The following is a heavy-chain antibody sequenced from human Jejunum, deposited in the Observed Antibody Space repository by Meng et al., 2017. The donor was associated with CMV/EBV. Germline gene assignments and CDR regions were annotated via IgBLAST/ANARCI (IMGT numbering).Heavy chain of an antibody. CDR1: GLTCSRYG. J-gene: IGHJ4*02. D-gene: IGHD3-3*01. V-gene: IGHV3-30*02. Sequence: LSCAASGLTCSRYGMHWVRQAPGTGLEWVAFIRFDGSQKYYRDSVKGRFTISRDNSYNTLYLQMNSLRREDTAVYYCAKADTYDPLDYWGQGTLVTVSS. CDR2: IRFDGSQK. CDR3: AKADTYDPLDY.